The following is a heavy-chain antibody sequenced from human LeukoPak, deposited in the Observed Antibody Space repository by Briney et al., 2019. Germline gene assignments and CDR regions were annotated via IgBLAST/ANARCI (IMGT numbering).Heavy chain of an antibody. CDR2: INHSGST. CDR1: GGSFSGYY. CDR3: ARDAWITMVRGVPGTFDI. J-gene: IGHJ3*02. Sequence: SETLSLTCAVYGGSFSGYYWSWIRQPPGKGLEWIGEINHSGSTNYNPSLKSRVTISVDTSKNQFSLKLSSVTAADTAVYYCARDAWITMVRGVPGTFDIWGQGTMVTVSS. D-gene: IGHD3-10*01. V-gene: IGHV4-34*01.